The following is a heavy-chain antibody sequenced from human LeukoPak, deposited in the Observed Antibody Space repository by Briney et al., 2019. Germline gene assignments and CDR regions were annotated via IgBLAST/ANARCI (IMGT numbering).Heavy chain of an antibody. CDR2: ISGGAGST. V-gene: IGHV3-23*01. CDR3: AKEGYYGSGSYLAAGFDY. CDR1: GFTFSSYA. Sequence: GGSLRLSCAASGFTFSSYAMSWVRQAPGKGLEWVSTISGGAGSTYYADSVKGRFTISRDISKNTLYLQMNSLRAEDTAVYYCAKEGYYGSGSYLAAGFDYWGQGTLVTVSS. D-gene: IGHD3-10*01. J-gene: IGHJ4*02.